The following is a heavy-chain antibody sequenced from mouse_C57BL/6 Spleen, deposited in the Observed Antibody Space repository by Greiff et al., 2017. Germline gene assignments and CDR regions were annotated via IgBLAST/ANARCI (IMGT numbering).Heavy chain of an antibody. D-gene: IGHD1-1*01. CDR1: GYTFTSYW. V-gene: IGHV1-64*01. Sequence: QVQLKQPGAELVKPGASVKLSCKASGYTFTSYWMHWVKQRPGQGLEWIGMIHPNSGSTNYNEKFKSKATLTVDKSSSTAYMQLSSLTSEDSAVYYCARGGYYGSSYVWFAYWGQGTLVTVSA. J-gene: IGHJ3*01. CDR2: IHPNSGST. CDR3: ARGGYYGSSYVWFAY.